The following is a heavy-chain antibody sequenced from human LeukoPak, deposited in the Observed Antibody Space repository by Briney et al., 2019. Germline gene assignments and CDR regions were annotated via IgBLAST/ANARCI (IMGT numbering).Heavy chain of an antibody. D-gene: IGHD1-1*01. CDR2: IYYSGST. CDR1: GGSISSYY. V-gene: IGHV4-59*12. CDR3: ARESRILLERLSIDY. Sequence: SETLSLTCTVSGGSISSYYWSWIRQPPGKGLEWIAYIYYSGSTNYNPSLKSRVTISVDTSKNQLSLKLSFVTAADTAVYYCARESRILLERLSIDYWGQGTLVTVSS. J-gene: IGHJ4*02.